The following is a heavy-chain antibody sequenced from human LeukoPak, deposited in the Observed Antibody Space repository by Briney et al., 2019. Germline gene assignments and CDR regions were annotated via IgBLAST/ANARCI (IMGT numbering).Heavy chain of an antibody. D-gene: IGHD3-9*01. CDR3: AKDGYYDILTGFFDY. CDR1: GFTFSSYA. Sequence: PGASLRLSCAASGFTFSSYAMSWVRQAPGKGLEWVSAISGSGGSTYYADSVKGRFTISRDNSKNTLYLQMNSLRAEDTAVCYCAKDGYYDILTGFFDYWGQGTLVTVSS. CDR2: ISGSGGST. V-gene: IGHV3-23*01. J-gene: IGHJ4*02.